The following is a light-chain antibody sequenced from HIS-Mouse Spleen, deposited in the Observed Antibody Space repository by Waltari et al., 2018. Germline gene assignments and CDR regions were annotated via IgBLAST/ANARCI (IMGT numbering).Light chain of an antibody. V-gene: IGLV6-57*04. J-gene: IGLJ3*02. Sequence: NFMLTQPHSVSESPGKTVTISCTRSSGSIASNYVQWYQQRPGSAPTTVIYEDNQRPSGVPARFSGSIDSSSNSASLTISGLKTEDEADYYGQSYDSSNLVFGGGTKLTVL. CDR3: QSYDSSNLV. CDR2: EDN. CDR1: SGSIASNY.